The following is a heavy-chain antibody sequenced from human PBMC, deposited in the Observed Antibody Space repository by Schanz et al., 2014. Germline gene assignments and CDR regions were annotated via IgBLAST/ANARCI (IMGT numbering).Heavy chain of an antibody. CDR2: ISVYHGHT. CDR3: VRDAGWAFGDYHGMDV. V-gene: IGHV1-18*01. D-gene: IGHD3-10*01. CDR1: GYTFTSYD. Sequence: QVQLVQSGAEVKKPGASVRVSCKASGYTFTSYDINWVRQAPGQGLEWMGWISVYHGHTNYAEKVHGRFTMTTDTSTSTAYMELRSLISDDTAVYYCVRDAGWAFGDYHGMDVWGQGTSVAVSS. J-gene: IGHJ6*02.